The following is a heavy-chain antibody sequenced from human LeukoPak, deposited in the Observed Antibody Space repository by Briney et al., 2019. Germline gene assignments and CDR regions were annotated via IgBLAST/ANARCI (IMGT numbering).Heavy chain of an antibody. CDR2: IKQGGSET. Sequence: GGSLRLSCVASGFTFSSYSMSWVRQAPGKRLEWVAHIKQGGSETSYVDSVKGRFTISRDNSKNTLYLQMNSLRAEDTAVYYCARNGPYYFDYWGQGTLVTVSS. CDR1: GFTFSSYS. V-gene: IGHV3-7*01. CDR3: ARNGPYYFDY. J-gene: IGHJ4*02.